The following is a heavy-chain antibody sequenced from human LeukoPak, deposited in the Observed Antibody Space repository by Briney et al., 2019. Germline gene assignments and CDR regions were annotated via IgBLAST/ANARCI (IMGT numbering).Heavy chain of an antibody. Sequence: PGTSLRLSCVTSGFTFNNYPMHWVRRAPGKGLEWVAVIGYDGRFKFHSDSVKGRFTISRDDSKNTLYLQMNSLRAEDTAVYYCARDRYSSSWYEGRDWGQGTLVTVSS. D-gene: IGHD6-13*01. CDR1: GFTFNNYP. CDR3: ARDRYSSSWYEGRD. J-gene: IGHJ4*02. V-gene: IGHV3-30*04. CDR2: IGYDGRFK.